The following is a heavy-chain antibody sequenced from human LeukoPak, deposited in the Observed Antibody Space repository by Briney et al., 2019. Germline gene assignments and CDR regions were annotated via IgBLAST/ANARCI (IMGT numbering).Heavy chain of an antibody. V-gene: IGHV3-21*03. D-gene: IGHD3-10*01. CDR2: ISSSSSYI. Sequence: PGGSLRLSCAASGFTFSSYSMNWVRQAPGKGLEWVSSISSSSSYIYYADSVKGRFTISRDNAKNSLYLQMNSLRAEDTAVYYCTRESILWFGESGWDWFDPWGQGTLVTVSS. CDR1: GFTFSSYS. J-gene: IGHJ5*02. CDR3: TRESILWFGESGWDWFDP.